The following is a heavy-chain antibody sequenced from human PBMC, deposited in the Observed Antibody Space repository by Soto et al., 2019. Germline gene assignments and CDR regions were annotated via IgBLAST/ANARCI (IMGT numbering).Heavy chain of an antibody. Sequence: ASVKVSCKASGYTFTSYAMHWVRQAPGQRLERMGWINAGNGNTKYSQKFQGRVTITRDTSASTAYMELSSLRSEDTAVYYCARAQHPSTKRITIFGVVIIPNWFDPWGQGTLVTVSS. CDR2: INAGNGNT. CDR3: ARAQHPSTKRITIFGVVIIPNWFDP. J-gene: IGHJ5*02. CDR1: GYTFTSYA. D-gene: IGHD3-3*01. V-gene: IGHV1-3*01.